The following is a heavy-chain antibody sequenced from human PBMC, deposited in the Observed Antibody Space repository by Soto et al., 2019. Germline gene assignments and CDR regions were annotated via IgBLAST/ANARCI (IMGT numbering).Heavy chain of an antibody. CDR3: ARHPLGYCSSTSCPLDY. D-gene: IGHD2-2*01. CDR1: GIIFTGYG. J-gene: IGHJ4*02. CDR2: IRFDGTNT. V-gene: IGHV3-33*01. Sequence: GGSLRLSCAASGIIFTGYGMHWVRQAPGQGLEWVAVIRFDGTNTYYADSVKGRFTISRDNSKNMLYLQMNSLRAEDTAVYYCARHPLGYCSSTSCPLDYWGQGTLVTVSS.